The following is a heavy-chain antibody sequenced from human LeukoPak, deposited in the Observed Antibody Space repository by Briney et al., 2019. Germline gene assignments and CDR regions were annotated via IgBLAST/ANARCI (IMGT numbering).Heavy chain of an antibody. CDR1: VLTFSSYG. D-gene: IGHD6-19*01. CDR3: AKFSSGWDHFDY. V-gene: IGHV3-30*02. J-gene: IGHJ4*02. Sequence: GGSLRLSCAASVLTFSSYGMHWVRQAPGKGLEWVAFIRYDGSNKYYADSVKGRFTISRDNSKNTLHLQISSVRAEDTAVYYCAKFSSGWDHFDYWGQGTLVTVSS. CDR2: IRYDGSNK.